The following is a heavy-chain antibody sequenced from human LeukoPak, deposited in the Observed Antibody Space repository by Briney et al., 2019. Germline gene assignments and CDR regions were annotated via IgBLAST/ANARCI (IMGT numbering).Heavy chain of an antibody. V-gene: IGHV6-1*01. CDR1: GDSVPSNSAA. Sequence: SQTLSLTCAISGDSVPSNSAAWNWIRQSPSRGLEWLGRTYYRSKWYNDYAVSVKSRMIINPDTSKNQFSLQLNSVTPEDTAVYYCAREGSGITVSLFAYWGQGTLVTVSS. CDR2: TYYRSKWYN. CDR3: AREGSGITVSLFAY. D-gene: IGHD6-19*01. J-gene: IGHJ4*02.